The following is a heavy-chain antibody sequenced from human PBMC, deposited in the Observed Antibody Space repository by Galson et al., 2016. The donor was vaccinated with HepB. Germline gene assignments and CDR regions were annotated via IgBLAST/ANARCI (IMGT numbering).Heavy chain of an antibody. CDR3: ARAGGEWRVEDSPPDY. V-gene: IGHV1-18*01. Sequence: SVKVSCKASGYTFTSYGISWVRQAPGQGLEWMGWISTYNDKTNYAQKFQGRVTITTHTYTRTVSMDLRGLRANATAVYYCARAGGEWRVEDSPPDYWGQGTLVTVS. J-gene: IGHJ4*02. CDR2: ISTYNDKT. CDR1: GYTFTSYG. D-gene: IGHD6-19*01.